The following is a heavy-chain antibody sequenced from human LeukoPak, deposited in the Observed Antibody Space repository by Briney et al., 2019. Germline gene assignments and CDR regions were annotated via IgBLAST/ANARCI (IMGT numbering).Heavy chain of an antibody. CDR2: IYYSGST. V-gene: IGHV4-39*01. D-gene: IGHD5-18*01. CDR3: ARIQLWQDY. J-gene: IGHJ4*02. Sequence: PSETQSLTCTVSGGSISSSSYYWGWIRQPPGKGLEWIGSIYYSGSTYYNPSLKSRVTISVDTSKNQFSLKLSSVAAADTAVYYRARIQLWQDYWGQGTLVTVSS. CDR1: GGSISSSSYY.